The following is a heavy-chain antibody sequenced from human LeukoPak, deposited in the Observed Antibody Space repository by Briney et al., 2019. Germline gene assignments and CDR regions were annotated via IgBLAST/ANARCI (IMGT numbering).Heavy chain of an antibody. Sequence: PGGSLRLSCTVSGFTVSSNSMSWVRQAPGKGLEWVSFIYSDNTHYSDSVKGRFTISRDNSKNTLYLQMNSLRAEDTAVYYCATRRFGELTYWGQGTLVTASS. CDR1: GFTVSSNS. CDR2: IYSDNT. CDR3: ATRRFGELTY. D-gene: IGHD3-10*01. V-gene: IGHV3-53*01. J-gene: IGHJ4*02.